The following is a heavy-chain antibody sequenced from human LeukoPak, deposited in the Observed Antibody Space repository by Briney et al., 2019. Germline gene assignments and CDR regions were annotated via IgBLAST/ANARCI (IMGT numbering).Heavy chain of an antibody. V-gene: IGHV1-2*02. J-gene: IGHJ4*02. CDR1: GYTFTGYY. Sequence: GATVKVSCKASGYTFTGYYMHWVRQAPGQGLEWMGWINPNSGGTNYAQKFQGRVTMTRNTSISTAYMELSSLRSEDTAVYYCARGWLRFFWGQGTLVTVSS. D-gene: IGHD5-12*01. CDR3: ARGWLRFF. CDR2: INPNSGGT.